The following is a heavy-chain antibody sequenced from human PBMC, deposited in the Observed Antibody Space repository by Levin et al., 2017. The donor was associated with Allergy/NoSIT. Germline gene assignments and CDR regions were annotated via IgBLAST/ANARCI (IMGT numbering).Heavy chain of an antibody. V-gene: IGHV3-7*01. CDR2: IKQDGSEK. CDR3: ARDLIVPPPYYDFWSGPEKSNFDY. J-gene: IGHJ4*02. Sequence: GESLKISCAASGFTFSSYWMSWVRQAPGKGLEWVANIKQDGSEKYYVDSVKGRFTISRDNAKNSLYLQMNSLRAEDTAVYYCARDLIVPPPYYDFWSGPEKSNFDYWGQGTLVTVSS. D-gene: IGHD3-3*01. CDR1: GFTFSSYW.